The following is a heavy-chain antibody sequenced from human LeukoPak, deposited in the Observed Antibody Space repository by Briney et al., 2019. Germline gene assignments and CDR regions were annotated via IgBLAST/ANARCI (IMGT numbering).Heavy chain of an antibody. Sequence: GGSLRLSCAASGFTFISYWMHWVRQAPGKGLVWVSRINSDGSSTSYADSVKGRFTISRDNAKNTLYLQMNSLRAEDTAVYYCARVIKRWWYMDVWGKGTTVTVSS. V-gene: IGHV3-74*01. D-gene: IGHD2-15*01. CDR3: ARVIKRWWYMDV. J-gene: IGHJ6*03. CDR1: GFTFISYW. CDR2: INSDGSST.